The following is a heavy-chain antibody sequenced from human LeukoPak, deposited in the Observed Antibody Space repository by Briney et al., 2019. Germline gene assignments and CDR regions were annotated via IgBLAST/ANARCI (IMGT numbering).Heavy chain of an antibody. V-gene: IGHV1-69*04. CDR1: GGTFSSYA. CDR2: IIPILGIA. CDR3: ARGGTAMEDFDY. Sequence: ASVKVSCKASGGTFSSYAISWVRQAPGQGLEWMGRIIPILGIANYAQKFQGRVTITADKSTCTAYMELSSLRSEDTAVYYCARGGTAMEDFDYWGQGTLVTVSS. D-gene: IGHD5-18*01. J-gene: IGHJ4*02.